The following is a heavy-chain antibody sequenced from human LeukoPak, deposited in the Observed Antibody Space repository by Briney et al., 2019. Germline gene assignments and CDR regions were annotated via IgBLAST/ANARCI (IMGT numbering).Heavy chain of an antibody. V-gene: IGHV1-18*01. CDR2: ISAYNGNT. CDR3: ARSIVGSSWYYFDC. Sequence: ASVKVSCKASGYTFTSYGINWVRLAPGQGLEWMGWISAYNGNTNYAQKLQGRVTMTTDTSTSTAYMELRSLRSDDTAVYYCARSIVGSSWYYFDCWGQGTLVTVSS. D-gene: IGHD6-13*01. J-gene: IGHJ4*02. CDR1: GYTFTSYG.